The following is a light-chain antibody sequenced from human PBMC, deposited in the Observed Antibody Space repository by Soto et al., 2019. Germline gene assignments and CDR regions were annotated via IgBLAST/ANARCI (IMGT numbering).Light chain of an antibody. CDR1: SSNIGINT. Sequence: QSVLTQPPSASATPGQRVTTSCSGSSSNIGINTVNWYQQVPGTAPKLLIYTDNQRPSGVPDRFSGSKSGTSASLAISGLQSEDEADYYCAAWDDSLNGLYVFGTGTKVTVL. CDR3: AAWDDSLNGLYV. CDR2: TDN. J-gene: IGLJ1*01. V-gene: IGLV1-44*01.